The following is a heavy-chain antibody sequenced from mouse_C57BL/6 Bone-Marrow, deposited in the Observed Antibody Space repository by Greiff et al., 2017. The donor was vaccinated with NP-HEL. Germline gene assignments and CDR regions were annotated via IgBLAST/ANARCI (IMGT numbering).Heavy chain of an antibody. D-gene: IGHD1-1*01. J-gene: IGHJ1*03. CDR3: ARYPHSPYGSRTGYFDV. CDR1: GYSITSDY. V-gene: IGHV3-8*01. CDR2: ISYSGST. Sequence: EVQLQESGPGLAKPSQTLSLTCSVTGYSITSDYWNWIRKFPGNKLEYMGYISYSGSTYYNPSLKSRISITRDTSKNQYYLQLNSVTTEDTATYYCARYPHSPYGSRTGYFDVWGTGTTVTVSS.